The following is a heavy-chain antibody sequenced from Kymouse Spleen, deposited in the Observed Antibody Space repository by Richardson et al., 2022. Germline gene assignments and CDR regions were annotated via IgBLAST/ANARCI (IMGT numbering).Heavy chain of an antibody. Sequence: QVQLQQWGAGLLKPSETLSLTCAVYGGSFSGYYWSWIRQPPGKGLEWIGEINHSGSTNYNPSLKSRVTISVDTSKNQFSLKLSSVTAADTAVYYCARGRGFGDLNWFDPWGQGTLVTVSS. CDR2: INHSGST. D-gene: IGHD3-10*01. CDR1: GGSFSGYY. V-gene: IGHV4-34*01. CDR3: ARGRGFGDLNWFDP. J-gene: IGHJ5*02.